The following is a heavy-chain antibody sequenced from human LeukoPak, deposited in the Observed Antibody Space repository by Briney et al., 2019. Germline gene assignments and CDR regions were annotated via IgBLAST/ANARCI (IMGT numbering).Heavy chain of an antibody. CDR2: ISSSSSTI. Sequence: LPGGSLRLSCAASGFTFSSYSMNWVRPAPGKGLEWVSYISSSSSTIYYADSVKGRFTISRDNARNSLYLQMNSLRAEDTAVYYCARDRSRIAAPQEADYWGQGTLVTVSS. CDR3: ARDRSRIAAPQEADY. V-gene: IGHV3-48*01. CDR1: GFTFSSYS. J-gene: IGHJ4*02. D-gene: IGHD6-6*01.